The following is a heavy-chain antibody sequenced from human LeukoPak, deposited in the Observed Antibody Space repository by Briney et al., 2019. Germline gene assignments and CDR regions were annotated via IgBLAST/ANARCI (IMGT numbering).Heavy chain of an antibody. CDR3: ARGGLGYCSSTSCYKASDY. CDR1: GGSFSGYY. Sequence: NPSQTLSLTCAVYGGSFSGYYWSWIRQPPGKGLEWIGEINHSGSTNYNPSLKSRVTISVDTSKNQFSLKLSSVTAADTAVYYCARGGLGYCSSTSCYKASDYWGQGTLVTVSS. V-gene: IGHV4-34*01. J-gene: IGHJ4*02. D-gene: IGHD2-2*02. CDR2: INHSGST.